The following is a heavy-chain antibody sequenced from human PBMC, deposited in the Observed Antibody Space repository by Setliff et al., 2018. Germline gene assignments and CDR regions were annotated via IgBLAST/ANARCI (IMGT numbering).Heavy chain of an antibody. CDR2: ISYSGNT. Sequence: SETLSLTCTVSGASMRSGTFYWSWIRLHPGKGLEWIGYISYSGNTYYNPSFEGRLALSVDASMNQFSLRLSSVTAADPAIYYCARDRSALVRGVVHHNYFDPWGQGNKVTVSS. D-gene: IGHD3-10*01. J-gene: IGHJ5*02. V-gene: IGHV4-31*03. CDR3: ARDRSALVRGVVHHNYFDP. CDR1: GASMRSGTFY.